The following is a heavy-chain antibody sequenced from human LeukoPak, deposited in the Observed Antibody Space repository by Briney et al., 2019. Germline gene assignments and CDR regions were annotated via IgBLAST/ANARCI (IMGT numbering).Heavy chain of an antibody. CDR2: IYPGGDS. CDR1: GFNVGSKH. CDR3: AHGDYPLTY. Sequence: GASLRLSCAASGFNVGSKHMNWVRQAPGKGLEWVSGIYPGGDSYYVDSLKGRFIISRDISKNTVYLQMNSLRAEDTAVYYCAHGDYPLTYWGQGTLVTVSS. J-gene: IGHJ4*02. D-gene: IGHD4-17*01. V-gene: IGHV3-53*01.